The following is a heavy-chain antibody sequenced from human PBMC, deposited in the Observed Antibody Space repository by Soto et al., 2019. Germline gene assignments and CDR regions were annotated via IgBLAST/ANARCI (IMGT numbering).Heavy chain of an antibody. D-gene: IGHD4-17*01. J-gene: IGHJ6*01. Sequence: QVQLQQSGPRLVKPSETLSLTCTVSSGPDRSHNWGWIRQPPGRGLEWIGYVYYTGDTAYNPSLRGRVTISADTSTNDISLTLNPVTAADTAVYYCVRQGIDYLHGLVDVW. CDR1: SGPDRSHN. CDR3: VRQGIDYLHGLVDV. CDR2: VYYTGDT. V-gene: IGHV4-59*08.